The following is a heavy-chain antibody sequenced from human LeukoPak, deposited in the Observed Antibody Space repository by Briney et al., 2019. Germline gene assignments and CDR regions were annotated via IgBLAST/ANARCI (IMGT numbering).Heavy chain of an antibody. D-gene: IGHD3-22*01. J-gene: IGHJ4*02. Sequence: ASVTVSCTASGYTFTRYDINWVRQATGQGLEWMGWMNPKSGNTGHAQKFQGRVTITRDTSISTVYMELSSLKTEDTAVYYCTTDDYYDSSGYHTLGDCWGQGPLVPVSS. CDR2: MNPKSGNT. CDR3: TTDDYYDSSGYHTLGDC. CDR1: GYTFTRYD. V-gene: IGHV1-8*03.